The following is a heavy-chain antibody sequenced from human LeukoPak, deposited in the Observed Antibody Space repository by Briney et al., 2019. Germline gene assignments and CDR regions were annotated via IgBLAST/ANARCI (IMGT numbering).Heavy chain of an antibody. Sequence: TLSLTCTVSGGSISSGGYYWSWIRQPAGKGLDWIGRIYTSGSTNYNPSLKSRVTISVDTSKNQFSLKLSSVTAADTPVYYCARGISAAAKNWFDPWGQGTLVTVSS. J-gene: IGHJ5*02. CDR3: ARGISAAAKNWFDP. V-gene: IGHV4-61*02. D-gene: IGHD6-13*01. CDR1: GGSISSGGYY. CDR2: IYTSGST.